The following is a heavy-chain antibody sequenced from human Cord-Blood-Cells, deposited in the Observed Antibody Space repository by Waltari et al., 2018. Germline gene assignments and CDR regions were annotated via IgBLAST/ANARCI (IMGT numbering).Heavy chain of an antibody. J-gene: IGHJ3*02. D-gene: IGHD2-21*01. CDR1: GGTFSSYA. CDR2: IIPIRGIA. CDR3: ARDSYCGGDCYDAFDI. V-gene: IGHV1-69*09. Sequence: QVQLVQSGAEVKKPGSSVKVSCKASGGTFSSYAISWVRQAPGQGLEWMGRIIPIRGIANYAQKFQGRVTITADKSTSTAYMELSSLRSEDTAVYYCARDSYCGGDCYDAFDIWGQGTMVTVSS.